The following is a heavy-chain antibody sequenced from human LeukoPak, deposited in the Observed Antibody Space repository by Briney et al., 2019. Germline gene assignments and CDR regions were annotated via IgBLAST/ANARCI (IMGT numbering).Heavy chain of an antibody. CDR1: GFTFSNYD. V-gene: IGHV3-23*01. CDR2: SSDSGGST. J-gene: IGHJ5*02. Sequence: GGSLRLSCAASGFTFSNYDMSWVRQAPGKELEWVSSSSDSGGSTYYADSVKGRFTISRDNSKNTLYLQMTNLRAADTAVYYCARDLSRAVAADWFDPWDQGSLVTVSS. D-gene: IGHD6-19*01. CDR3: ARDLSRAVAADWFDP.